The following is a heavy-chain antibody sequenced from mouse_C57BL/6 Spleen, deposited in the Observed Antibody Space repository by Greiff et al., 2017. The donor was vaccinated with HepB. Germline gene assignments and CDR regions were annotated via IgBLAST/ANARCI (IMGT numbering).Heavy chain of an antibody. D-gene: IGHD1-1*01. CDR3: ARSGYYGSSYVPLGAMDY. J-gene: IGHJ4*01. Sequence: QVHLQQPGAELVKPGASVKMSCKASGYTFTSYWITWVKQRPGQGLEWIGDIYPGSGSTNYNEKFKSKATLTVDTSSSTAYMQLSSLTSEDSAVYYCARSGYYGSSYVPLGAMDYWGQGTSVTVSS. CDR2: IYPGSGST. V-gene: IGHV1-55*01. CDR1: GYTFTSYW.